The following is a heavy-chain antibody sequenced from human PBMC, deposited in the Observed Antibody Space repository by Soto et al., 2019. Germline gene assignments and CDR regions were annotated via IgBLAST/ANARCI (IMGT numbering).Heavy chain of an antibody. V-gene: IGHV5-51*01. Sequence: GESLKISCKASGYRFTSYWIGWVRQMPGKGLEWMGIIYPTDSDTRYSPSFQGQVTISVDKSINTAYLQWSSLKASDTAMYYCARHVDYYYGMDVWGQGTTVTGSS. CDR2: IYPTDSDT. CDR1: GYRFTSYW. CDR3: ARHVDYYYGMDV. J-gene: IGHJ6*02.